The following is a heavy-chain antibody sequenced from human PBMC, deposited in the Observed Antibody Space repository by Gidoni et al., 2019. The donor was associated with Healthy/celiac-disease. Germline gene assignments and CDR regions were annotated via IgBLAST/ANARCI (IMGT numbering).Heavy chain of an antibody. CDR2: ISWDDDK. J-gene: IGHJ3*02. CDR3: AHSDRIDAFDI. CDR1: GFPLSTSGVG. V-gene: IGHV2-5*02. Sequence: QITLKESGPTLVKPTQTLTLTCTFSGFPLSTSGVGVGWIPQPPGKALEWLALISWDDDKRYSPSLKSRLTITKDTSKNQVVLTMTNMDPVDTATYYCAHSDRIDAFDIWGQGTMVTVSS.